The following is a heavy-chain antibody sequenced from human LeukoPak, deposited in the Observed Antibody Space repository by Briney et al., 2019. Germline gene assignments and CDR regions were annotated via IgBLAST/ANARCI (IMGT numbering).Heavy chain of an antibody. D-gene: IGHD5-18*01. V-gene: IGHV4-59*08. CDR1: GGSISSYY. CDR3: ARGYSYPDAFDI. Sequence: PSETLSLTCTVSGGSISSYYWSWIRQPPGKGLEWIGYIYYSGSTNYNPSLKSRVTISVDTSENQFSLKLSSVTAADTAVYYCARGYSYPDAFDIWGQGTMVTVSS. CDR2: IYYSGST. J-gene: IGHJ3*02.